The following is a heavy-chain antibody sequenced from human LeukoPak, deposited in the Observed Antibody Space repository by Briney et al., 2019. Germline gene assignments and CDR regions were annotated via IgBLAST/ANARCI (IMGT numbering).Heavy chain of an antibody. CDR3: ARFEVPAPNYYYYYMDV. CDR2: IYYSGST. Sequence: PSQTLSLTCTVSGGSISSGDYYWSWIRQPPGKGLEWVGYIYYSGSTYYNPSLKSRATISVDTSKNQFPLKLSSVTAADTAVYYCARFEVPAPNYYYYYMDVWGKGATVTVSS. V-gene: IGHV4-30-4*08. CDR1: GGSISSGDYY. D-gene: IGHD2-2*01. J-gene: IGHJ6*03.